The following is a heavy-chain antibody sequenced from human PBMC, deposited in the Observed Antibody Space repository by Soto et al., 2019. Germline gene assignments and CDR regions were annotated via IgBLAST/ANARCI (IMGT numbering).Heavy chain of an antibody. D-gene: IGHD5-18*01. V-gene: IGHV3-66*01. CDR2: IYSGGST. CDR1: GFTVSSNY. Sequence: GGSLRLSCAASGFTVSSNYMSWVRQAPGKGLEWVSVIYSGGSTYYADSVKGRFTISRDNSKNTLYLQMNSLRAEDTAVYYCARVDTAMDNWYYYYYYMDVWGKGTTVTVSS. J-gene: IGHJ6*03. CDR3: ARVDTAMDNWYYYYYYMDV.